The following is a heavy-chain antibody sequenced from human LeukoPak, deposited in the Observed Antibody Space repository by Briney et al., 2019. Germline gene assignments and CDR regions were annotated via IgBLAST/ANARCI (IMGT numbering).Heavy chain of an antibody. J-gene: IGHJ4*02. V-gene: IGHV3-9*03. D-gene: IGHD6-13*01. CDR1: GFTFDDYA. CDR2: ISWNSGSI. CDR3: AKDGGSSSWSDFDY. Sequence: GRSLRLSCAASGFTFDDYAMHWVRQAPGKGLEWVSGISWNSGSIGYADSVKGRFTISRDNAKNSLYLQMNSLRAEDMALYYCAKDGGSSSWSDFDYWGQGTLVTVS.